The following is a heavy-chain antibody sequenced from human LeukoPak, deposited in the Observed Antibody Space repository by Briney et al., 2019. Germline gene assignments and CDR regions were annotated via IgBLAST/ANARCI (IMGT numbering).Heavy chain of an antibody. CDR3: TSPAHDFDFWSGYYSF. CDR2: IRGKANNYAT. CDR1: GFVFSDSA. J-gene: IGHJ4*02. V-gene: IGHV3-73*01. Sequence: PGGSLKLFCVASGFVFSDSAVHWVRQTSGTGLEWIGLIRGKANNYATAHAASVRGRFSVSRDDSKNTAYLEMNSLRTEDTAVYYCTSPAHDFDFWSGYYSFWGPGTLVTVSS. D-gene: IGHD3-3*01.